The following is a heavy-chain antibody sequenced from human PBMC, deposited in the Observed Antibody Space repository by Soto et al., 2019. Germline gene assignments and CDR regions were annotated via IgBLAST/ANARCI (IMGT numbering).Heavy chain of an antibody. CDR2: ISAYNGNT. J-gene: IGHJ4*02. CDR3: ATASPPFDY. CDR1: GYTFTSYG. V-gene: IGHV1-18*01. Sequence: QVQLVQSGAEVKKPGASVKVSCKASGYTFTSYGISWVRQAPGQGLEWMGWISAYNGNTNYAQKPQARVTMTTDTSTSTAYMALSSLRSDDTALYSCATASPPFDYWCQGTLVTVSS.